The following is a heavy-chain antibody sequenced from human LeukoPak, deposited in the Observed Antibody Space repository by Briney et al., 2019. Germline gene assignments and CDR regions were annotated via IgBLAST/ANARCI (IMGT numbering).Heavy chain of an antibody. CDR3: ARDRVDFWSGSLYYFDY. Sequence: EASVKVSCKASGYTFTGYYMHWVRQAPGQGLEWMGWINPNSGGTNYAQKFQGRVTMTRDTSISTAYMELSRLRSDDTAVYYCARDRVDFWSGSLYYFDYWGQGTLVTVSS. J-gene: IGHJ4*02. CDR2: INPNSGGT. D-gene: IGHD3-3*01. V-gene: IGHV1-2*02. CDR1: GYTFTGYY.